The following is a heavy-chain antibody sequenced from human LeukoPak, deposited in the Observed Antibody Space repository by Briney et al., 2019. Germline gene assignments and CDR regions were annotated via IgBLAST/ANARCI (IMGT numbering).Heavy chain of an antibody. V-gene: IGHV3-15*01. D-gene: IGHD3-22*01. J-gene: IGHJ4*02. Sequence: GGSLRLSCAASGFTFSSFGMNWVRQAPGKGLEWVGRIKSKTDGGTTDYAAPVKGRFTISRDDSKNTLYLQMNSLKTEDTAVYYCTTTYYYDSSRPTDYWGQGTLVTVSS. CDR3: TTTYYYDSSRPTDY. CDR2: IKSKTDGGTT. CDR1: GFTFSSFG.